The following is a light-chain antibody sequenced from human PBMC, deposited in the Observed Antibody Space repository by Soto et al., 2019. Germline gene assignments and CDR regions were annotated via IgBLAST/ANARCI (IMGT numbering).Light chain of an antibody. J-gene: IGKJ5*01. Sequence: EIVLTQSPATLSLSPWERATLSCRASQSVGSSYLAWYQQKPGQAPRLLIYGASSRATGIPARFSGSGRGSGTDFTLTISSLQPEDFAVYYCLQDYNLPITFGQGTRLEIK. CDR1: QSVGSSY. CDR2: GAS. CDR3: LQDYNLPIT. V-gene: IGKV3D-7*01.